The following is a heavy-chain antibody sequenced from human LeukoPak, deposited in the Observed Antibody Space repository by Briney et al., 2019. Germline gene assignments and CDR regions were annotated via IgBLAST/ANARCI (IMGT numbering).Heavy chain of an antibody. V-gene: IGHV4-59*11. D-gene: IGHD4-17*01. CDR3: ARDLTTVTKGLDI. CDR1: GDSFSSHY. CDR2: VSYIGST. J-gene: IGHJ3*02. Sequence: SETLSLTCTASGDSFSSHYWSWVRQPPGRGLEWIGYVSYIGSTNYNPSLKSRVTISVDTSKNQFSLKLSSVTAADTAVYYCARDLTTVTKGLDIWGQGTMVTVSS.